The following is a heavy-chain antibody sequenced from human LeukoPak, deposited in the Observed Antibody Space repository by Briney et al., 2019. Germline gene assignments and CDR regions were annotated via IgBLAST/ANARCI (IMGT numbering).Heavy chain of an antibody. D-gene: IGHD6-19*01. CDR1: GFTFSSYA. Sequence: SGGSLRLSCAASGFTFSSYAMHWVRQAPGKGLEWVAVISYDGSNEYYADSVKGRFTISRDNSKNTLYLQMNSLRAEDTAVYYCARGGYSSGWSQGGLDYWGQGTLVTVSS. CDR3: ARGGYSSGWSQGGLDY. CDR2: ISYDGSNE. V-gene: IGHV3-30-3*01. J-gene: IGHJ4*02.